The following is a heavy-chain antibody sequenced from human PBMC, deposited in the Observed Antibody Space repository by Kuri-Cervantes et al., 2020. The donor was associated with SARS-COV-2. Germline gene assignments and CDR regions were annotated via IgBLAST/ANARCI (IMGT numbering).Heavy chain of an antibody. J-gene: IGHJ5*02. CDR1: GFTFDDYA. CDR3: ARDFGDL. D-gene: IGHD3-3*01. CDR2: ISWNSGSI. Sequence: GGSLRLSCAASGFTFDDYAMHWVRQAPGKGLEWVSGISWNSGSIGYADSVKGRFTISRDNAKNSLYLQMNSLRAEDTAVYYCARDFGDLWGQGTLVTVSS. V-gene: IGHV3-9*01.